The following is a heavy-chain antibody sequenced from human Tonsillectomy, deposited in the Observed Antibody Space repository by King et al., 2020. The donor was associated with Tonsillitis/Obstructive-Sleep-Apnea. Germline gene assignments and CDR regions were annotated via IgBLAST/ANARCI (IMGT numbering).Heavy chain of an antibody. CDR2: SNKSVST. D-gene: IGHD3-9*01. CDR3: ARGDILTGYYASTDFDY. CDR1: GGSFRGYY. V-gene: IGHV4-34*01. Sequence: VQLQQWGAGLLKPSETLSLTCAVYGGSFRGYYWSWIRQPPGKGLEWIGESNKSVSTKYNPSLKSRVTISVDTSKNQFSLKLSSVTAADTAVYYCARGDILTGYYASTDFDYWGQGTLVTVSS. J-gene: IGHJ4*02.